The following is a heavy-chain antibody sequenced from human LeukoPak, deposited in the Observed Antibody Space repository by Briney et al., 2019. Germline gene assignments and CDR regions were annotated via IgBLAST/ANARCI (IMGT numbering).Heavy chain of an antibody. J-gene: IGHJ3*02. CDR1: GFAFSSYG. V-gene: IGHV3-30*02. Sequence: PGGSLRVSCAASGFAFSSYGMHWVRQAPGKRLEWVAFIRYDGGNKYYADSVKGRFTISRDNSKNTLYLQMNSLRAEDTAVYYCAKAGNVAYSYARRGAFDIWGQGTMVTVSS. D-gene: IGHD5-18*01. CDR2: IRYDGGNK. CDR3: AKAGNVAYSYARRGAFDI.